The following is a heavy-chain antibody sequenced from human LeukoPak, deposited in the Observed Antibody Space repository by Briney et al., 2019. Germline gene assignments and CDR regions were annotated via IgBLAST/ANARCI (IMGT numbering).Heavy chain of an antibody. CDR1: GFTFTKYW. Sequence: GDSLRLSCAASGFTFTKYWMTWVRQAPGKGLEWVGNIKQDGSDKNYMDSVKGRFTISRDNSQNMLYLQMNSLRAEDTALYYCAKEKDFYISRSCDYWGQGTHVTVSS. CDR2: IKQDGSDK. J-gene: IGHJ4*02. D-gene: IGHD3-10*01. V-gene: IGHV3-7*01. CDR3: AKEKDFYISRSCDY.